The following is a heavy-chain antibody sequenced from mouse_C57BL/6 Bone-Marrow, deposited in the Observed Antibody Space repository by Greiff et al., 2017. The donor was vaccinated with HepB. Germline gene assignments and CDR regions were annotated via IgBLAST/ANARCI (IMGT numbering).Heavy chain of an antibody. CDR1: GFTFSSYA. D-gene: IGHD1-1*01. CDR2: ISDGGSYT. CDR3: AREDYYGSSYYFDY. V-gene: IGHV5-4*01. Sequence: DVKLVESGGGLVKPGGSLKLSCAASGFTFSSYAMSWVRQTPEKRLEWVATISDGGSYTYYPDNLKGRFTISRDNAKNNLYLQMSHLKSEDTAMYYCAREDYYGSSYYFDYWGQGTTLTVSS. J-gene: IGHJ2*01.